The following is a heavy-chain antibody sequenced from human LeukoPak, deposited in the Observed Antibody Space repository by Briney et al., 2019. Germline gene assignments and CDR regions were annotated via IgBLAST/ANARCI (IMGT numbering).Heavy chain of an antibody. D-gene: IGHD3-3*01. V-gene: IGHV1-69*13. CDR3: ASRSTYYDFWSGYWPDY. CDR1: GGTFSSYA. CDR2: IIPIFGTA. J-gene: IGHJ4*02. Sequence: SVKVSCEASGGTFSSYAISWVRQAPGQGLEWMGGIIPIFGTANYAQKFQGRVTITADESTSTAYMELSSLRSEDTAVYYCASRSTYYDFWSGYWPDYWGQGTLVTVSS.